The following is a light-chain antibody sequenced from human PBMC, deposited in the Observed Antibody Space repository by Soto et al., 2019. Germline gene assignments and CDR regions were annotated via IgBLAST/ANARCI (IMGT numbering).Light chain of an antibody. J-gene: IGLJ2*01. CDR3: SSYTSNSIVV. Sequence: QSALTQPASVSGSPGQSITISCTGTSSDIGNYNYVSWYQHHPGKAPKAMIYEIINRPSGVSNRFSGSKSGNTASLTISGLQAEDEAVYYCSSYTSNSIVVFGGGTQLTVL. CDR2: EII. V-gene: IGLV2-14*01. CDR1: SSDIGNYNY.